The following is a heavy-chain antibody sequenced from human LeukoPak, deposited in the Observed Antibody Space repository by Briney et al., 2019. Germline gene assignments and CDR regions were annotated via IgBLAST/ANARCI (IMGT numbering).Heavy chain of an antibody. J-gene: IGHJ5*02. Sequence: PGRSLRLSCAASGFTFSSYGMHWVRQAPGKGLEWVAVMWYDGSNKYYADSVKGRFTISRDNSKNTLYLQMNSLRAEDTAVYYCARGFYSSGWYRGDWFDPWGQGTLVTVSS. CDR2: MWYDGSNK. CDR1: GFTFSSYG. V-gene: IGHV3-33*01. CDR3: ARGFYSSGWYRGDWFDP. D-gene: IGHD6-19*01.